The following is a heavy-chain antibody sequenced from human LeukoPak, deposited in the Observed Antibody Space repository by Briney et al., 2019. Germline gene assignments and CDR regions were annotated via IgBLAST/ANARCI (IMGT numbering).Heavy chain of an antibody. V-gene: IGHV3-30*18. D-gene: IGHD2-8*01. CDR2: ISYDGSNK. Sequence: PGGSLRLSCAASGFTSSSYGMHWVRQAPGKGLEWVAVISYDGSNKYYADSVKGRFTISRDNSKNTLYLQMNSLRAEDTAVYYCAKDHQGDIVLMVYAIDYWGQGTLVTVSS. CDR1: GFTSSSYG. J-gene: IGHJ4*02. CDR3: AKDHQGDIVLMVYAIDY.